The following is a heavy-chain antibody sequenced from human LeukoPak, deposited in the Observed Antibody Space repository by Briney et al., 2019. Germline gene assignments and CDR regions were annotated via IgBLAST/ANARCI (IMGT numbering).Heavy chain of an antibody. J-gene: IGHJ3*02. Sequence: SETLSLTCTVSGGSISSDFWSWIRQPPGKGLEWIGYIYYSGTTNYNPSLKSRVTMSIDTSKSQFSLKLSSVTAADTAVYYCARDERGGSRSYIWGQRT. D-gene: IGHD6-13*01. CDR3: ARDERGGSRSYI. CDR2: IYYSGTT. V-gene: IGHV4-59*01. CDR1: GGSISSDF.